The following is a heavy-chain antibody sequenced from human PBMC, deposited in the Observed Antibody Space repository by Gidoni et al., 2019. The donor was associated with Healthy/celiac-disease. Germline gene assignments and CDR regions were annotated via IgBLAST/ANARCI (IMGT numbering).Heavy chain of an antibody. D-gene: IGHD2-2*01. CDR1: GFTFSSYG. CDR2: IRYDGSNK. Sequence: QVQLVESGGGVVQPGGSLRLSWAAAGFTFSSYGMHWVRQAPGKGLGWVAFIRYDGSNKYYADSVKGRFTISRDNFKNTLYLQMNSLRAEDTAVYYCAKLPFIVVVPAGDYMDVWGKGTTVTVSS. CDR3: AKLPFIVVVPAGDYMDV. V-gene: IGHV3-30*02. J-gene: IGHJ6*03.